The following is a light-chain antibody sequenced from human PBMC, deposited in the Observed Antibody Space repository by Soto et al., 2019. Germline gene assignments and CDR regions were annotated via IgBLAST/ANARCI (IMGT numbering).Light chain of an antibody. V-gene: IGKV1-17*01. CDR1: QSLLHTSGDNY. CDR3: LQYNSYPFT. Sequence: MTQSPLSLSVTPGEPASISCRSSQSLLHTSGDNYLDWYLQKPGRVPKRLIYGASTLQSWAPSRFSGSASGAAFTLTISSLQPEDFATYYCLQYNSYPFTFGGGTKVDIK. J-gene: IGKJ4*01. CDR2: GAS.